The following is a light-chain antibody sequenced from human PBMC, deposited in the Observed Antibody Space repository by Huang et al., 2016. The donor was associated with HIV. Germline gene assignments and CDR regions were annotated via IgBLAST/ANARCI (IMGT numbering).Light chain of an antibody. J-gene: IGKJ5*01. CDR1: QRLLYTNGFNY. Sequence: DIVMTQSPLTLTVPPGGSASISCRSNQRLLYTNGFNYLDWYVQRTGQSPRVLIYLAAHRNSGVPERFSVTGSGTNFTLRISSVEADDVGGYYCMQTRQIPITFGQGTRLEIK. V-gene: IGKV2-28*01. CDR3: MQTRQIPIT. CDR2: LAA.